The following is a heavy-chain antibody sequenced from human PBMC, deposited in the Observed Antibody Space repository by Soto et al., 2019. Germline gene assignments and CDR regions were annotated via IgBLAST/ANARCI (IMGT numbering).Heavy chain of an antibody. V-gene: IGHV4-61*01. J-gene: IGHJ6*02. CDR2: IYYTRTT. Sequence: SETLSLTCFVSGGSFSSGSYCWSWIRQPPGKGLEWIGYIYYTRTTNYNPSHKRPVTISVDTSKNRFSLKLSSVLGADTAVYYCGRLPHVCKSPRGVGGQGQTVSV. CDR3: GRLPHVCKSPRGV. CDR1: GGSFSSGSYC. D-gene: IGHD2-8*01.